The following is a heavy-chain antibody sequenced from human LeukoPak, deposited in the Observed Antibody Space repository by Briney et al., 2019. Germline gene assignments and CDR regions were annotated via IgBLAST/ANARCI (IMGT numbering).Heavy chain of an antibody. CDR3: AAGWEGITFLYDYDSSGYYLDV. CDR1: GFTFSSYS. J-gene: IGHJ4*02. Sequence: GGSLRLSCAASGFTFSSYSMNWVRQAPGKGLEWVSSISSSSSYIYYADSVKGRFTISRDNAKNSLYLQMNSLRAEDTAVYYCAAGWEGITFLYDYDSSGYYLDVWGQGTLVTVSS. V-gene: IGHV3-21*01. CDR2: ISSSSSYI. D-gene: IGHD3-22*01.